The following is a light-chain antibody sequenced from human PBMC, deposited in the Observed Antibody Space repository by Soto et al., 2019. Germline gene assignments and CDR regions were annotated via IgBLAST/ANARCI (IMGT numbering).Light chain of an antibody. CDR3: QQRTNWLT. CDR1: QSVGTY. CDR2: DAS. V-gene: IGKV3-11*01. J-gene: IGKJ3*01. Sequence: EIALTQSPATLSLSPGERATLSCRTSQSVGTYLAWYQQKPGQAPRLLIYDASNRATGIPARFSGSESGTDLTLTISSLEPEDFAVYFCQQRTNWLTFGPGTKVDIK.